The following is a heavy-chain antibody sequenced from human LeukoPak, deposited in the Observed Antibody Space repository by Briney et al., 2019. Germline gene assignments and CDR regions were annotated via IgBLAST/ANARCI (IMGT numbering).Heavy chain of an antibody. CDR2: ISAYNGNT. D-gene: IGHD3-16*01. Sequence: ASVKVSCKASGYTFTSYGISWVRQAPGQGLEWMGWISAYNGNTNYAQKLQGRVTMTTDTSTSTAYMELRSLRSDDTAVYYCARVLGHDCIWGTPYDAFDIWGQGTMVTVSS. CDR1: GYTFTSYG. J-gene: IGHJ3*02. CDR3: ARVLGHDCIWGTPYDAFDI. V-gene: IGHV1-18*01.